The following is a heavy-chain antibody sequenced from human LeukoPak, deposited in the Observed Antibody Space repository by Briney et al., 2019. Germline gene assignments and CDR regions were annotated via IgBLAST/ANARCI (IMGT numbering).Heavy chain of an antibody. CDR2: IYYSGST. Sequence: NPSETLSLTCTVSGGSISSYYWSWIRQPPGKGLEWIGYIYYSGSTNHNPSLKSRVTISVDTSKNQFSLKLSSVTAADTAVYYCARGIRIHYDFWSGYYLPYYFDYWGQGTLVTVSS. CDR1: GGSISSYY. D-gene: IGHD3-3*01. V-gene: IGHV4-59*01. CDR3: ARGIRIHYDFWSGYYLPYYFDY. J-gene: IGHJ4*02.